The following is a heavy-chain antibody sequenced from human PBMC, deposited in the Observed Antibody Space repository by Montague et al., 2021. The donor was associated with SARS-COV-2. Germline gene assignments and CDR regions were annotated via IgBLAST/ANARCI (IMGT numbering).Heavy chain of an antibody. J-gene: IGHJ6*02. V-gene: IGHV3-23*01. D-gene: IGHD2-15*01. Sequence: SLRLSCAASGFTFTDYGMTWVRQAPGKGLEWASGISGGGSGTNYADSVKGRFITSRDNSKSTLYLQLNSVRADDTAVYYCAKIPAYQLKLLDDDYGTDVWGQGTTVTVSS. CDR2: ISGGGSGT. CDR3: AKIPAYQLKLLDDDYGTDV. CDR1: GFTFTDYG.